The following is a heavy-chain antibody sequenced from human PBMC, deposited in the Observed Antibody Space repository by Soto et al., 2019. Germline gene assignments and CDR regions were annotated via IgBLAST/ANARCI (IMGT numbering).Heavy chain of an antibody. V-gene: IGHV3-21*01. D-gene: IGHD2-2*01. CDR2: ISSSSSYI. Sequence: EVQLVESGGGLVKPGGSLRLSCAASGFTFSSYSMNWVRQPPGKGLEWVSSISSSSSYIYYADSVKGRFTISRDNAKNSLYLQMNSLRAEDTAVYYCARDHCSSTSCYGWFDPWGQGTLVTVSS. J-gene: IGHJ5*02. CDR1: GFTFSSYS. CDR3: ARDHCSSTSCYGWFDP.